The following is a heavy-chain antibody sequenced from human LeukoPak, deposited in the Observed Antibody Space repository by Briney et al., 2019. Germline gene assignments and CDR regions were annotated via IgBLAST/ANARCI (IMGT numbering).Heavy chain of an antibody. V-gene: IGHV4-59*01. J-gene: IGHJ4*02. D-gene: IGHD3-16*01. Sequence: PSETLSLTCTVPGGSISNYSWSWIRQPPGKGLEWIGYISYSGSTNYNPSLKSRVTISLDTSKNQFSLKLGSVTAADTAVYYCARVGRGDYIWGSYSFDYWGQGTLVTVSS. CDR2: ISYSGST. CDR3: ARVGRGDYIWGSYSFDY. CDR1: GGSISNYS.